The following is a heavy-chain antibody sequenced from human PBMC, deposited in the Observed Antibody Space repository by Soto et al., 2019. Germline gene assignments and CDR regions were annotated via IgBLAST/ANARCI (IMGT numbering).Heavy chain of an antibody. D-gene: IGHD3-10*01. CDR2: IYPGDSDT. Sequence: LGESLKISCKGSGYSFTSYWIGWVRQMPGKGLEWMGIIYPGDSDTRYSPSFQGQVTISADKSISTAYLQWSSLKASDTAMYYCARGNYYGSGSYYLVDYWGQGTLVTVSS. J-gene: IGHJ4*02. CDR3: ARGNYYGSGSYYLVDY. V-gene: IGHV5-51*01. CDR1: GYSFTSYW.